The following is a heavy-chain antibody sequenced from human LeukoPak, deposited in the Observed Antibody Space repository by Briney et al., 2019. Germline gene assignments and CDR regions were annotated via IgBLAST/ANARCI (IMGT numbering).Heavy chain of an antibody. D-gene: IGHD6-19*01. CDR3: ARGSATVAGSPTTFDY. CDR1: GYTLTDNY. CDR2: VNPHSGDT. Sequence: ASVKVSCKAFGYTLTDNYMHWVRQAPGQGLEWMGWVNPHSGDTHYAQKLQGRVTMTWDTSISTAYMELSRLRSDDTAVYYCARGSATVAGSPTTFDYWGQGTLGTVSS. J-gene: IGHJ4*02. V-gene: IGHV1-2*02.